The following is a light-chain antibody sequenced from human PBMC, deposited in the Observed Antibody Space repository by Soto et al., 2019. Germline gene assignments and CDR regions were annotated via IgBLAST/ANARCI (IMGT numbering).Light chain of an antibody. J-gene: IGLJ3*02. Sequence: QSVLTQPASVSGSPGQSIIISCTGTRSDVGGYNHVSWYQQHPGKAPKLMIYDVNKRPSGVSNHFSGSKSGNTASLTISGIQVDDEADYYGCSYAGSSTWVFGGGTKLTVL. CDR2: DVN. CDR1: RSDVGGYNH. CDR3: CSYAGSSTWV. V-gene: IGLV2-23*02.